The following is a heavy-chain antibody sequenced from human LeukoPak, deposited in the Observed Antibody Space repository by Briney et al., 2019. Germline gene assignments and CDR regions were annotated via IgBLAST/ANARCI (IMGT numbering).Heavy chain of an antibody. D-gene: IGHD3-10*01. J-gene: IGHJ4*02. Sequence: PSETLSLTCTVSGGSISSGGYYWSWIRQPPGKGLVWIGYIYHSGSTYYNPSLKSRVTISVDTSKNQFSLKLSSVTAADTAVYYCARSLTNHYYGSGGGLGYWGQGTLVTVSS. CDR1: GGSISSGGYY. V-gene: IGHV4-30-2*01. CDR3: ARSLTNHYYGSGGGLGY. CDR2: IYHSGST.